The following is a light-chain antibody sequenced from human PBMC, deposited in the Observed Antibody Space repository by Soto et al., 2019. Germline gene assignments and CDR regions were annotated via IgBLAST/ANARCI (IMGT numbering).Light chain of an antibody. Sequence: AIQMTQSPSSLSASVGYIFTITCRASQGIRNDLGWYQQKPGKAPKLLIYAASSLQSGVPSRFRGSGSGTDFTLTISSMQTEDFATYYCLQDYNYPLTFGGGTKVDIK. V-gene: IGKV1-6*01. CDR2: AAS. J-gene: IGKJ4*01. CDR3: LQDYNYPLT. CDR1: QGIRND.